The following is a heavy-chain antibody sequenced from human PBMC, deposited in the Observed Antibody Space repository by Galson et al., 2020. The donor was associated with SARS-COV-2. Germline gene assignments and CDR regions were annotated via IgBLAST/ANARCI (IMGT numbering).Heavy chain of an antibody. J-gene: IGHJ4*02. CDR1: AFTFTSSA. CDR3: AAFVARPVY. D-gene: IGHD6-6*01. Sequence: SVKVSCKTSAFTFTSSAVQWVRQARGQRLEWIGSIVVGSGKTNYAQKFQERVTITRDMSTSTAYMELGSLRYEDTAVYYCAAFVARPVYWGQGTLVTVSS. CDR2: IVVGSGKT. V-gene: IGHV1-58*01.